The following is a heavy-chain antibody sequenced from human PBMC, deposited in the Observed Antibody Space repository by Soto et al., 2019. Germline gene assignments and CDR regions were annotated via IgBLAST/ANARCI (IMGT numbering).Heavy chain of an antibody. CDR2: VNWNGGST. Sequence: PGGSLRLSCASSGFTFDDYGMIWARQAPGKGLEWVSGVNWNGGSTGYADSVKGRFTISRDNAKNSLYLQMNSLRAEDTAFYYCVRGASLNFDYWGQGTLVTVSS. V-gene: IGHV3-20*04. J-gene: IGHJ4*02. CDR3: VRGASLNFDY. CDR1: GFTFDDYG. D-gene: IGHD1-26*01.